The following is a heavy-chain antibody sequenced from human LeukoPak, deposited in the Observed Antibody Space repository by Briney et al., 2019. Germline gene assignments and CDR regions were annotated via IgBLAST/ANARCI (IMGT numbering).Heavy chain of an antibody. CDR1: GYTFTGYY. V-gene: IGHV1-2*02. Sequence: ASVKVSCKASGYTFTGYYMHWVRQAPGQGLEWMGWTNPNSGGTNYAQKFQGRVTMTRDTSISTAHMELSRLRSDDTAVYYCARDLPGFTIYDYVWGSYRPFDYWGQGTLVTVSS. CDR3: ARDLPGFTIYDYVWGSYRPFDY. D-gene: IGHD3-16*02. J-gene: IGHJ4*02. CDR2: TNPNSGGT.